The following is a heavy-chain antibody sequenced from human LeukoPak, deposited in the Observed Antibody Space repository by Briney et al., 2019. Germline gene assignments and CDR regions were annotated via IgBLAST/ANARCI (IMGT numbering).Heavy chain of an antibody. Sequence: GGSLRLSCAGSGFIFGTTSMSWVRQTRGKGLEWVASINYDGSEKYYVGSVEGRFTISRDSAKKSLFLQMNSLRAEDTAIYYCTRDQHWGQGTLVTVSS. V-gene: IGHV3-7*01. CDR1: GFIFGTTS. CDR3: TRDQH. CDR2: INYDGSEK. J-gene: IGHJ1*01.